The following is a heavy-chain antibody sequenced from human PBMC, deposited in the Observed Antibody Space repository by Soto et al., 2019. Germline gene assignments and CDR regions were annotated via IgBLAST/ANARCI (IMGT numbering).Heavy chain of an antibody. CDR2: FSGYNGNT. CDR3: ARAVPLDY. D-gene: IGHD6-19*01. V-gene: IGHV1-18*04. J-gene: IGHJ4*02. CDR1: GYTFNTYV. Sequence: QVQLVQSGPEVKKPGASVQVSCKASGYTFNTYVISGGRQPPGQGLKWMGWFSGYNGNTNYAQTLQDRVTLTIDTSTSTAYMELRSLRSDDTALYYCARAVPLDYWGQGTLVTVSS.